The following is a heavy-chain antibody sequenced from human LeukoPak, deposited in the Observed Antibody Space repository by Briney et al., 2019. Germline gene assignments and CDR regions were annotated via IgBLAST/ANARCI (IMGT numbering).Heavy chain of an antibody. CDR2: ISDGGNDA. Sequence: GGSLRLSCAASGFTFSYYSMNWVRQAPGLRPEWVASISDGGNDAYYADSLKGRFVISRDNAKNSLYLQMNSLRAEDTAVYYCARDLIAAAGTGVYYFDYWGQGTLVTVSS. J-gene: IGHJ4*02. CDR3: ARDLIAAAGTGVYYFDY. D-gene: IGHD6-13*01. V-gene: IGHV3-21*01. CDR1: GFTFSYYS.